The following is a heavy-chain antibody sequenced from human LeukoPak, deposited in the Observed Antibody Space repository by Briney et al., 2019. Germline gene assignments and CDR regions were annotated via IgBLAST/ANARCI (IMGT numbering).Heavy chain of an antibody. CDR2: LKSSGDTT. D-gene: IGHD3-10*01. CDR1: GYSFTSYH. V-gene: IGHV1-46*01. J-gene: IGHJ5*02. CDR3: ARFRSSWFDP. Sequence: GASVKVSCKTSGYSFTSYHMHWLRQAPGQGLEWVGILKSSGDTTVYAQKFQGRVTVTRDTSTSTVYMELSSLSSEDTAVYYCARFRSSWFDPWGQGTLVTVSS.